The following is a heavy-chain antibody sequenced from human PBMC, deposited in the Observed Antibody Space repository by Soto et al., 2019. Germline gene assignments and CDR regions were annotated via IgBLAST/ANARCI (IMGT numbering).Heavy chain of an antibody. CDR3: ARDGRMEQQLGGYYYYGMDV. Sequence: QVQLQESGPGLVKTSETLSLTCTVSGDSISSNYWNYYWSWIRQPPGKGLEWIGYIYYSGSTNYNPSLKSRVTMSVDTSKNQFSLKLSSVTAADTAVYYCARDGRMEQQLGGYYYYGMDVWGQGTTVTVSS. D-gene: IGHD6-13*01. J-gene: IGHJ6*02. CDR2: IYYSGST. V-gene: IGHV4-59*01. CDR1: GDSISSNYWNYY.